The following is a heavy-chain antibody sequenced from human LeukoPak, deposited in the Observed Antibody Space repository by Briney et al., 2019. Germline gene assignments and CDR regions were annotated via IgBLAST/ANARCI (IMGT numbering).Heavy chain of an antibody. CDR1: GYSFTSYW. J-gene: IGHJ4*02. V-gene: IGHV5-51*01. D-gene: IGHD5-18*01. CDR3: ARHGERGYSYGTLFDY. Sequence: GESLKISCKGSGYSFTSYWIGWVRQMPGKGLEWMGIIYPGDSDTRYSPSFQGQVTISADKSISTAYLQWSSLKASDTAMYYCARHGERGYSYGTLFDYWGQGTLVTVSS. CDR2: IYPGDSDT.